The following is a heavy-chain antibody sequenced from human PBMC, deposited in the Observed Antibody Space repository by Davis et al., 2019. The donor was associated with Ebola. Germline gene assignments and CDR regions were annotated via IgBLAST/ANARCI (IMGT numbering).Heavy chain of an antibody. CDR3: ARRGWTAAAGTDY. CDR2: IIPILGIA. J-gene: IGHJ4*02. V-gene: IGHV1-69*04. CDR1: GGTFSSYA. D-gene: IGHD6-13*01. Sequence: SVKVSCKASGGTFSSYAISWVRQAPGQGLEWMGRIIPILGIANYAQKFQGRVTMTRNTSISTAYMELSSLRSEDTAVYYCARRGWTAAAGTDYWGQGTLVTVSS.